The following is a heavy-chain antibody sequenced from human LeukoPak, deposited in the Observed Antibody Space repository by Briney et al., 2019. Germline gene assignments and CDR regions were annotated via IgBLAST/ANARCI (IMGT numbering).Heavy chain of an antibody. J-gene: IGHJ4*02. D-gene: IGHD2-2*01. CDR3: ARGVPHY. V-gene: IGHV3-33*01. CDR1: GFTFRNYG. Sequence: GGSLRLSCEASGFTFRNYGMHWVRQAPGKGLDWVGVIWFDGSNRYYADSVKGRFTISRDNSKNTLYLQVNSVRAEDTAVYYCARGVPHYWGQGTLVTVSS. CDR2: IWFDGSNR.